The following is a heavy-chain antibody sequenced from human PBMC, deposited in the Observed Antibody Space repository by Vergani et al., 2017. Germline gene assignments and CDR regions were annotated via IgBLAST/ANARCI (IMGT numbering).Heavy chain of an antibody. Sequence: QITLKESGPTLVKPTQTLTLTCTFSGFSLNTRGVSVAWIRQPPGKALDWLALIYWNDDQHYSPSLNNSVTITKDTSKNQLVLTMTNMDYVDTGTYYCVYRKTECGTTGCFYPFYYYYYMDVWGKGTTVTVSS. CDR2: IYWNDDQ. D-gene: IGHD1-7*01. J-gene: IGHJ6*03. V-gene: IGHV2-5*04. CDR1: GFSLNTRGVS. CDR3: VYRKTECGTTGCFYPFYYYYYMDV.